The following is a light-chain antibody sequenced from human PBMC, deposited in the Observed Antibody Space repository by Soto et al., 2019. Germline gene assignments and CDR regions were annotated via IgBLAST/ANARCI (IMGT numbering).Light chain of an antibody. CDR2: EVS. CDR3: SSFEASNNLL. CDR1: SSDVGGYNY. V-gene: IGLV2-8*01. J-gene: IGLJ2*01. Sequence: QSALTQPPSASGSPGQSVTISCTGTSSDVGGYNYVSWYQQHPGKAPKLMIYEVSKRPSGVPDRVSGSKSGNTASLTVSGLQVEDEADYYCSSFEASNNLLFGGGTKHTV.